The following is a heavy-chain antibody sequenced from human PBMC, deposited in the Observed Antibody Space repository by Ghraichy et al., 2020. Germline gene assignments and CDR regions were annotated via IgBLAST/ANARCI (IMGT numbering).Heavy chain of an antibody. V-gene: IGHV3-30*18. CDR2: ISYDGSNK. D-gene: IGHD3-22*01. CDR3: AKSPTYDSSGSFDY. Sequence: GGSLRLSCAASGFTFSSYGMHWVRQAPGKGLEWVAVISYDGSNKYYADSVKGRFTISRDNSKNTLYLQMNSLRAEDTAVYYCAKSPTYDSSGSFDYWGQGTLVTVSS. J-gene: IGHJ4*02. CDR1: GFTFSSYG.